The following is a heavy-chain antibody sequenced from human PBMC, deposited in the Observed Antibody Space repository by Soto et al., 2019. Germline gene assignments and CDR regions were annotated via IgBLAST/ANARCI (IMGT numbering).Heavy chain of an antibody. Sequence: QLQLQESGPGLVKPSETLSLTCTVSGGSISSSSYYWGWVRQPPGKGLEWIGNIYYSGSTYYNPSLNSRVTLSLDSSKNQFFLKLTSVTAADTTVYYCARGTRLHTWNGYDWLRDAFDIWGQGTMVTVSS. D-gene: IGHD5-12*01. V-gene: IGHV4-39*01. CDR3: ARGTRLHTWNGYDWLRDAFDI. J-gene: IGHJ3*02. CDR1: GGSISSSSYY. CDR2: IYYSGST.